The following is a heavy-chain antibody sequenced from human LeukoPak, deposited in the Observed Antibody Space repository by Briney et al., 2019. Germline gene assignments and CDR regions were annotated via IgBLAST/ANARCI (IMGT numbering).Heavy chain of an antibody. Sequence: PGGSLRLSCAASGFTFSDYYMSWIRQAPGKGLEWVSYISSSGSTTYYVDSVKGRFTISRDNAKNSLYLQMNGLRAEDTAVYYCASNIVVVPAAIDYWGQGTLVTVSS. D-gene: IGHD2-2*01. V-gene: IGHV3-11*01. CDR2: ISSSGSTT. CDR1: GFTFSDYY. J-gene: IGHJ4*02. CDR3: ASNIVVVPAAIDY.